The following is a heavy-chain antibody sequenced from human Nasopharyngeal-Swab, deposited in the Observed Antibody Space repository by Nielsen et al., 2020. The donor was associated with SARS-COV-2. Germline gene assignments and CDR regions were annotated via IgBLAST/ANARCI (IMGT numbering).Heavy chain of an antibody. CDR1: GYTFTSFD. Sequence: ASVKVSCKASGYTFTSFDINWVRQAPGQGLEWMGWINPNSGNTGYAQKFQGRVTMTRNTSISTAYMELSSLRSEDTAVYYCARGNGYSGSYYWFDPWGQGTLVTVSS. CDR2: INPNSGNT. V-gene: IGHV1-8*01. CDR3: ARGNGYSGSYYWFDP. J-gene: IGHJ5*02. D-gene: IGHD1-26*01.